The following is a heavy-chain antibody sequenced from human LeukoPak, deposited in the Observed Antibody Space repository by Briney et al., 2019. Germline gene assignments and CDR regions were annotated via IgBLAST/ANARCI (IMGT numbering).Heavy chain of an antibody. Sequence: SETLSLTCAVYGGSLSGYYWSWIRQPPGKGLEWIGEINHSGSTNYNPSLKSRVTISVDTSKNQFSLKLSSVTAADTAVYYCARVWPTSYYFDYWGQGTLVAVSS. CDR1: GGSLSGYY. J-gene: IGHJ4*02. CDR3: ARVWPTSYYFDY. V-gene: IGHV4-34*01. CDR2: INHSGST.